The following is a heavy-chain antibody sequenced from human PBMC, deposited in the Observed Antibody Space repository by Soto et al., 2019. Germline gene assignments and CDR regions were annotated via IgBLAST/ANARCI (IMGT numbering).Heavy chain of an antibody. CDR2: IRSKAYGGTT. CDR3: TRDHRSPFDP. J-gene: IGHJ5*02. CDR1: GFTFGDYA. V-gene: IGHV3-49*03. Sequence: GGSLRLSCTASGFTFGDYAMSWFRQAPGKGLEWVGFIRSKAYGGTTEYAASVKGRFTISRDDSKSIAYLQMNSLKTEDTAVYYCTRDHRSPFDPWGQGTLVTVSS.